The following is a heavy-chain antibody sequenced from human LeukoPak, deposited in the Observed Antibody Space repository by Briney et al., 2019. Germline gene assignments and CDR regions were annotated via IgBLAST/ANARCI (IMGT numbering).Heavy chain of an antibody. D-gene: IGHD3-22*01. CDR2: INHSGST. V-gene: IGHV4-34*01. Sequence: SETLSLTCAVYGGSFSGYYWGWIRQPPGKGLEWIGEINHSGSTNYNPSLKSRVTISVDTSKNQFSLKLSSVTAADTAVYHCARSLPYYDSSGYYTDYWGQGTLVTVSS. J-gene: IGHJ4*02. CDR1: GGSFSGYY. CDR3: ARSLPYYDSSGYYTDY.